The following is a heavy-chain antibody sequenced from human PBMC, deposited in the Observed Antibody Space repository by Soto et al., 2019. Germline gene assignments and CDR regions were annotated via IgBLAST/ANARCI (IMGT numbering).Heavy chain of an antibody. Sequence: SETLCVTCAFYGGSFSVYYWSWIRQPPGKGLEWIGEINHSGSTNYNPSLKSRVTISVDTSKNQFSLKLSSVTAADTAVYYCAGTPSTPESYAILTGYPNWGQGTLVTVSS. V-gene: IGHV4-34*01. D-gene: IGHD3-9*01. CDR3: AGTPSTPESYAILTGYPN. J-gene: IGHJ4*02. CDR2: INHSGST. CDR1: GGSFSVYY.